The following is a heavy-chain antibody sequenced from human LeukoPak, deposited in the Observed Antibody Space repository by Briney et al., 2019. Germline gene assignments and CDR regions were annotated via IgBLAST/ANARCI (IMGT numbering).Heavy chain of an antibody. V-gene: IGHV4-39*01. CDR1: GGSISSSSYY. CDR3: ASPAVIAVAGGDY. D-gene: IGHD6-19*01. J-gene: IGHJ4*02. CDR2: IYYSGST. Sequence: TSEPLSLTCTVSGGSISSSSYYWGWIRQPPGKGLEWIGSIYYSGSTYYNPSLKSRVTISVDTSKNQFSLKLSSVTAADTAVYYCASPAVIAVAGGDYWGQGTLVTVSS.